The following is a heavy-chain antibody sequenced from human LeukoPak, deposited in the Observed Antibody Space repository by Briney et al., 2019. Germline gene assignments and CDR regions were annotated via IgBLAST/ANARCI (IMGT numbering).Heavy chain of an antibody. V-gene: IGHV4-61*08. D-gene: IGHD3-10*01. CDR1: GGSISSGGYY. Sequence: SETLSLTCTVSGGSISSGGYYWSWIRQPPGKGLEWIGYIYYSGSTNYNPSLKSRVTISVDTSKNQFSLKLSSVTAADTAVYYCARLTSGTHPNFDYWGQGTLVTVSS. CDR2: IYYSGST. CDR3: ARLTSGTHPNFDY. J-gene: IGHJ4*02.